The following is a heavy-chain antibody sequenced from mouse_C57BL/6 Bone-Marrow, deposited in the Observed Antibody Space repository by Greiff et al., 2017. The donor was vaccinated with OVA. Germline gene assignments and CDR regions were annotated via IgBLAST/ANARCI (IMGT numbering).Heavy chain of an antibody. CDR2: IDPEDGET. J-gene: IGHJ3*01. CDR1: GFNIKDYY. D-gene: IGHD2-4*01. V-gene: IGHV14-2*01. CDR3: AREGLRSWFAY. Sequence: EVKLVESGAELVKPGASVKLSCTASGFNIKDYYMHWVKQRTEQGLEWIGRIDPEDGETKYAPKFQGKATITADTSSNTAYLQHSSLTSEDTAVYYCAREGLRSWFAYWGQGTLVTVSA.